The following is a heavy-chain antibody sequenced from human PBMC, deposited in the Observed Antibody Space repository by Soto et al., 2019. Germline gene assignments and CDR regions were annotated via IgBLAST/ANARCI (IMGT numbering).Heavy chain of an antibody. Sequence: PGGSLRLSCAASGFTFDDYTMHWVRQAPGKGLEWVSLISWDGGSTYYADSVKGRFTISRDNSKNSLYLQMNSLRTEDTALYYCAKDQRGYYDSSGSLESGGFDYWGQGTLVTVS. CDR1: GFTFDDYT. V-gene: IGHV3-43*01. CDR2: ISWDGGST. CDR3: AKDQRGYYDSSGSLESGGFDY. J-gene: IGHJ4*02. D-gene: IGHD3-22*01.